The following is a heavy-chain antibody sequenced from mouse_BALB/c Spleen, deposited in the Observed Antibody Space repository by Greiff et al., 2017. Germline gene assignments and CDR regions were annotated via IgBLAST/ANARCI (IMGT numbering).Heavy chain of an antibody. D-gene: IGHD1-1*01. J-gene: IGHJ1*01. V-gene: IGHV1-14*01. CDR3: ARRRDYYGSSLWYFDV. CDR2: INPYNDGT. Sequence: EVQLQQSGPELVKPGASVKMSCKASGYTFTSYVMHWVKQKPGQGLEWIGYINPYNDGTKYNEKFKGKATLTSDKSSSTAYMELSSLTSEDSAVYYCARRRDYYGSSLWYFDVWGAGTTVTVSS. CDR1: GYTFTSYV.